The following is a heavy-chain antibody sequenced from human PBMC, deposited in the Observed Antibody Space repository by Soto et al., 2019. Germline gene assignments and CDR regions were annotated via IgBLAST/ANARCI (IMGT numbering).Heavy chain of an antibody. V-gene: IGHV3-33*06. CDR2: IWYDGSNK. Sequence: GGSLRLSCAASGFTFSSYGMHWVRQAPGKGLEWVAVIWYDGSNKYYADSVKGRFTISRDNSKNTLYLQMNSLRAEDTAVYYCAKDPMYDFWSDWFDPWGQGTLVTVSS. CDR1: GFTFSSYG. D-gene: IGHD3-3*01. J-gene: IGHJ5*02. CDR3: AKDPMYDFWSDWFDP.